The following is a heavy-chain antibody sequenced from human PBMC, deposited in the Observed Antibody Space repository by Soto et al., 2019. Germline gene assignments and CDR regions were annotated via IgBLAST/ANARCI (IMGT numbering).Heavy chain of an antibody. CDR2: ISYDGSEK. Sequence: QEQLVESGGGVVQPGKSLRLSCAASGFTFNTYGMHWVRQAPGKGLEWVAVISYDGSEKYYVDSVQGRFTISKYNSKNTLYLQINSLRPEDTAVYYCAKSPNFYCSSPNCYKYYFDPWGQGTRVTVS. J-gene: IGHJ4*02. CDR1: GFTFNTYG. CDR3: AKSPNFYCSSPNCYKYYFDP. V-gene: IGHV3-30*18. D-gene: IGHD2-2*02.